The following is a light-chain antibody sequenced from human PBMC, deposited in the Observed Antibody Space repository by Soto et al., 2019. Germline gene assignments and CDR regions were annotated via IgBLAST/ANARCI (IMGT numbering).Light chain of an antibody. CDR1: QSVSSSY. V-gene: IGKV3-20*01. J-gene: IGKJ2*01. Sequence: EIVLTQSPGTLSLSPGERATLSCRASQSVSSSYLAWYQQKPGQAPRLLIFVASSRATGIPDRFSGSGSGTDFTLTISRLEPEDFAVYYCLQYGSPPYTFGQGTKPEIK. CDR2: VAS. CDR3: LQYGSPPYT.